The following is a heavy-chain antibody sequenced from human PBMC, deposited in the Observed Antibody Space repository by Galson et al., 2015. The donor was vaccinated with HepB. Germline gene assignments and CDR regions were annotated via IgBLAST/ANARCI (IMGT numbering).Heavy chain of an antibody. J-gene: IGHJ4*02. D-gene: IGHD6-19*01. V-gene: IGHV4-61*02. CDR2: VYTSGST. CDR1: GGSITSGSYY. Sequence: TLSLTCTVSGGSITSGSYYWSWVRQPAGKGLEWIGRVYTSGSTIFNPSLKSRLTISIDSSKNQFSLKLSSVTAADTAVYYCVRDSPLTSNAWYEDYWGQGTLVIVSS. CDR3: VRDSPLTSNAWYEDY.